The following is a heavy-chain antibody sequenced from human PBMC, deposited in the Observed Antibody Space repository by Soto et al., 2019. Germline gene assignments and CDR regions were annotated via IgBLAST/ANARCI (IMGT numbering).Heavy chain of an antibody. V-gene: IGHV3-74*01. D-gene: IGHD3-3*01. Sequence: EVQLVESRGGLVQPGGSLRLSCAASGFTFSSYWMHWVRQAPGKGLVWVSRINSDGSSTSYADSVKGRFTISRDNAKNTLYLQMNSLRAEDTAVYYCAREVYDFWSGYYMYYYGMDVWGQGTTVTVSS. J-gene: IGHJ6*02. CDR3: AREVYDFWSGYYMYYYGMDV. CDR1: GFTFSSYW. CDR2: INSDGSST.